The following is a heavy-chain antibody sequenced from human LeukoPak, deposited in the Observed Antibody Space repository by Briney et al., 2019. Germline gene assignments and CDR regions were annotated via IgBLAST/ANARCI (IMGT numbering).Heavy chain of an antibody. D-gene: IGHD2/OR15-2a*01. J-gene: IGHJ6*02. V-gene: IGHV3-21*01. CDR3: VRDVSRRIGMDV. Sequence: GGSLRLSCLASGFSFNSYTMNWVREAPGKGLEWVSTISPVSSYTWYAESVKGRFTISRDNPKNSLYLQMDSLRAEDTAAYYCVRDVSRRIGMDVWGQGTTVTVSS. CDR2: ISPVSSYT. CDR1: GFSFNSYT.